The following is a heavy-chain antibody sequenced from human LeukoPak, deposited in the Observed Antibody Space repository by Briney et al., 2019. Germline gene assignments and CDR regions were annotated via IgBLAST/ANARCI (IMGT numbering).Heavy chain of an antibody. CDR1: GYTFTTYY. V-gene: IGHV1-46*01. J-gene: IGHJ4*02. CDR2: INPSGGLT. CDR3: ARGVSMGRGGITSRPPHYFDY. Sequence: ALVKVSCKASGYTFTTYYMHWVRQAPGQGLEWMGKINPSGGLTWYSQKFEDRVTMTRDTSTSTVYMELSSLRSDDTAVYYCARGVSMGRGGITSRPPHYFDYWGQGTLVTVSS. D-gene: IGHD3-10*01.